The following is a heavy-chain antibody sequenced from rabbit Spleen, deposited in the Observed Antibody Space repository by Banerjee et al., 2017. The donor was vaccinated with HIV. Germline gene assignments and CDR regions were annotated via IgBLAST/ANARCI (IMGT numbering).Heavy chain of an antibody. J-gene: IGHJ4*01. D-gene: IGHD1-1*01. CDR2: INASTGKP. CDR3: ARDLVGVIGWNFYL. V-gene: IGHV1S45*01. CDR1: GVSFSSSYY. Sequence: EQLEEYGGGLVKPEGSLTLTCKASGVSFSSSYYMCWVRQAPGKGLEWIACINASTGKPVYATWAKGRFTISRPSSTTVTLRMTSLTAADRATYFCARDLVGVIGWNFYLWGPGTLVTVS.